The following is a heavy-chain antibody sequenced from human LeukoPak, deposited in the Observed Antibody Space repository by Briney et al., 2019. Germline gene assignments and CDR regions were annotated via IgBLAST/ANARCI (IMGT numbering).Heavy chain of an antibody. CDR1: GGSISSYY. J-gene: IGHJ6*03. Sequence: TSETLSLTCTVSGGSISSYYWNWIRQPPGKGLEWIGYIYYSGSTNYNSSLKSRVIISVDTSKNQFSLKLSSVTAADTAVYYCARLASSSRGNYYYYYMDVWGKGTTVTISS. CDR2: IYYSGST. CDR3: ARLASSSRGNYYYYYMDV. V-gene: IGHV4-59*12. D-gene: IGHD6-13*01.